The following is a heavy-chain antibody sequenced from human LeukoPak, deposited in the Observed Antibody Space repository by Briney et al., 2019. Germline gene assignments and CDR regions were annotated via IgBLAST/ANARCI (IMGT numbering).Heavy chain of an antibody. V-gene: IGHV3-7*01. CDR3: ARGELLFDY. Sequence: GGSLRLSCLGSGFNFRYFWMSWVRQAPGKGLEWVANINHDGRETYYADSVKGRFIISRDNAKDSLYLQMNSLRAEDTAVYYYARGELLFDYWGQGTLVTVSS. D-gene: IGHD1-26*01. J-gene: IGHJ4*02. CDR1: GFNFRYFW. CDR2: INHDGRET.